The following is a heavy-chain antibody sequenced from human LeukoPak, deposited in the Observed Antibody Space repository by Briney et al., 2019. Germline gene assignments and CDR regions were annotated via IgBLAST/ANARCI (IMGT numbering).Heavy chain of an antibody. Sequence: GGSLRLSCAVSGFTFSSYGMHWVRQAPGKGLEWVAVIWYDGSNKYYADSVKGRFTISRDNSKNTLYLQMNSLRAEDTAVYYCARGSGPYYFDYWGQGTLVTVSS. D-gene: IGHD6-25*01. J-gene: IGHJ4*02. CDR2: IWYDGSNK. CDR1: GFTFSSYG. V-gene: IGHV3-33*01. CDR3: ARGSGPYYFDY.